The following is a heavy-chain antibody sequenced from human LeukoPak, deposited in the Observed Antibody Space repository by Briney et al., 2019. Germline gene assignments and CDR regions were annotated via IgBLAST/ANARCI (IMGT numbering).Heavy chain of an antibody. CDR2: MNPKSGNT. J-gene: IGHJ6*02. CDR1: GYTYTRYD. CDR3: ARVCRKRGYGYGWPVCGMDV. V-gene: IGHV1-8*01. Sequence: ASVTVSCKSSGYTYTRYDSNGVRQAAGRQGEGMGGMNPKSGNTGYAQKFQGRVTMTRNTSISTAYMELSSLRSEGPGVYYCARVCRKRGYGYGWPVCGMDVWGQGTTVTVSS. D-gene: IGHD5-18*01.